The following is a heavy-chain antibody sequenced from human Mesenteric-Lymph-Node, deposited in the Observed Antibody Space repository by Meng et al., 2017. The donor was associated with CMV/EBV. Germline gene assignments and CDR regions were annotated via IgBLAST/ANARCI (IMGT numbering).Heavy chain of an antibody. CDR1: GGTFSSYA. J-gene: IGHJ4*02. CDR3: ARSLPQTGTTFYY. CDR2: IIPILGTA. D-gene: IGHD1-7*01. Sequence: SVKVSCKASGGTFSSYAITWVRQAPGQGLEWMGGIIPILGTANYAQKFQGRVTITTDESTSTAYMELSSLRSEDTAVYYCARSLPQTGTTFYYWGQGTLVTVSS. V-gene: IGHV1-69*05.